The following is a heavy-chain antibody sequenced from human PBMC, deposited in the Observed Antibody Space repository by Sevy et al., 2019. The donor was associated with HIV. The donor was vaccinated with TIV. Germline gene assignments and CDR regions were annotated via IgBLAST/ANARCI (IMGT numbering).Heavy chain of an antibody. CDR3: ARGPDTEISLHHVMRSFEWVFRGKSFDY. Sequence: GGSLRLSCEGSGFSFGTYSMHWVRQAPGKGLEWVGVIWYDGSKQSYADSVKGRVTFSRDNSKSTMYLDMNALRAEDKAVYYCARGPDTEISLHHVMRSFEWVFRGKSFDYWGQGALVTVSS. CDR1: GFSFGTYS. D-gene: IGHD3-3*01. CDR2: IWYDGSKQ. J-gene: IGHJ4*02. V-gene: IGHV3-30*04.